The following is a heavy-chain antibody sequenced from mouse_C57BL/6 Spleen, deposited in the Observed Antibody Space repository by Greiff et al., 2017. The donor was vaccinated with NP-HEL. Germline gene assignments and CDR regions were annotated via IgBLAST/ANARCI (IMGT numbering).Heavy chain of an antibody. CDR3: TRDTGKYGPYFDY. D-gene: IGHD1-1*02. Sequence: EVKLVESGEGLVKPGGSLKLSCAASGFTFSSYAMSWVRQTPEKRLEWVAYISSGGDYIYYADTVKGRFTISRDNARNTLYLQMSSLKSEDTAMYYCTRDTGKYGPYFDYWGQGTTLTVSS. J-gene: IGHJ2*01. CDR2: ISSGGDYI. V-gene: IGHV5-9-1*02. CDR1: GFTFSSYA.